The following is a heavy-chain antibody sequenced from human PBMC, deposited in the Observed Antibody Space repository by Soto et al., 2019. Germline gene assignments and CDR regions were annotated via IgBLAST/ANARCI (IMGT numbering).Heavy chain of an antibody. J-gene: IGHJ5*02. CDR2: VKSKAAGGTT. CDR1: GSTFSHAW. V-gene: IGHV3-15*01. Sequence: KAGGSLRLSCAASGSTFSHAWMSWVRQVPGKGLEWVARVKSKAAGGTTDYAAPVKGRFTISRDDSKNTLYLQMNSLKTDDTAVYYCTTLGFDPCGQGPLVTVSS. CDR3: TTLGFDP.